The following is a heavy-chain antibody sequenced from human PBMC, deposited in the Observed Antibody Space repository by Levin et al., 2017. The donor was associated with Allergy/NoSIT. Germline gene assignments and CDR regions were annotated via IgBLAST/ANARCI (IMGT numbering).Heavy chain of an antibody. Sequence: ASVKVSCKASGYTFTSFGINWVRQAPGQGLEWMGWISAYKGNTNYAQKLQGRVTMTTDTSTSTAYMELRSLRSDDTAVYYCARADGYDFWSGYWDYWGQGTLVTVSS. J-gene: IGHJ4*02. CDR3: ARADGYDFWSGYWDY. CDR2: ISAYKGNT. CDR1: GYTFTSFG. V-gene: IGHV1-18*01. D-gene: IGHD3-3*01.